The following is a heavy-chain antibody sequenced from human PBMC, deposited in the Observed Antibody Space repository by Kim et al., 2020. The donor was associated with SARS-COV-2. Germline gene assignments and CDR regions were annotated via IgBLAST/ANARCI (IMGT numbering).Heavy chain of an antibody. V-gene: IGHV1-8*01. CDR2: MNPNSGNT. Sequence: ASVKVSCKASGYTFTSYDINWVRQATGQGLEWMGWMNPNSGNTGYAQKFQGRVTMTRNTSISTAYMELSSLRSEDTAVYYCARGRVVVVPAAMDYYYYYYGMDVWGQGTTVTVSS. D-gene: IGHD2-2*01. CDR1: GYTFTSYD. CDR3: ARGRVVVVPAAMDYYYYYYGMDV. J-gene: IGHJ6*02.